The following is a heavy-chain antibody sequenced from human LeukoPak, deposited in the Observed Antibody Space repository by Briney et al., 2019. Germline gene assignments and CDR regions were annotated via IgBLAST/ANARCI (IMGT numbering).Heavy chain of an antibody. V-gene: IGHV3-30*18. Sequence: GGSLRLSCAASGFTFSSYGMHWVRQAPGKGLEWVAVISYDGSNKYYADSVKGRFTISRDNSKNTLYLQMNSLRAEDTAVYYCAKDQLYYYGSGSPDYWGQGTLVTVSS. D-gene: IGHD3-10*01. CDR3: AKDQLYYYGSGSPDY. J-gene: IGHJ4*02. CDR2: ISYDGSNK. CDR1: GFTFSSYG.